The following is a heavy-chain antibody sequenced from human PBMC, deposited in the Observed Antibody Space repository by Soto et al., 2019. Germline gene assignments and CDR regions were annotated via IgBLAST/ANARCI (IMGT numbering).Heavy chain of an antibody. CDR1: GFTFSSYS. CDR2: ISSSSSYI. D-gene: IGHD6-13*01. V-gene: IGHV3-21*01. Sequence: EVQLVESGGGLVQPGGSLRLSCAASGFTFSSYSMNWVRQAPGKGLEWVSSISSSSSYIYYADSVKGRFTISRDNAKNSLYLQMNSLRAEDTAVYYCARAPQAGTWWFDPWGQGTLVTVSS. J-gene: IGHJ5*02. CDR3: ARAPQAGTWWFDP.